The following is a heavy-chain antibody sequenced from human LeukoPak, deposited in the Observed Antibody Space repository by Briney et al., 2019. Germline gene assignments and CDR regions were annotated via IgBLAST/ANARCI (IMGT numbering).Heavy chain of an antibody. V-gene: IGHV1-2*02. CDR1: GYTFTGYY. J-gene: IGHJ4*02. CDR3: ARDVSDYHILTAYTSDMAY. Sequence: ASVKVSCKASGYTFTGYYMHWVRQAPGQGLEWMGWINPNSGGTNYAQKFQGRVTMTRDTSISTAYMELSRLRSDDTAVYYCARDVSDYHILTAYTSDMAYWGSGTLVTVSS. CDR2: INPNSGGT. D-gene: IGHD3-9*01.